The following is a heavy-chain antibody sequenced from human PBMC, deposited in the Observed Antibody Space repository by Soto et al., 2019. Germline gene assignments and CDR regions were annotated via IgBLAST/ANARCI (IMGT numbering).Heavy chain of an antibody. J-gene: IGHJ4*02. CDR2: ISSRGGST. CDR3: AKVPSKGPGNRYYFDF. V-gene: IGHV3-23*01. CDR1: GFTFSSYA. Sequence: EVQLLESGGGLVQPGGSLRLSCAASGFTFSSYAMGWVRQAPGKGLEWVSSISSRGGSTYYADSVRGRLTISRDNSKNTLYLQMNSLRTEDTAVYSCAKVPSKGPGNRYYFDFWGQGTLVTVSS.